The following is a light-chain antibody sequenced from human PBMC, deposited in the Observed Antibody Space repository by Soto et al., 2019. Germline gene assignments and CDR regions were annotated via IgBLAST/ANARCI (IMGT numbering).Light chain of an antibody. CDR2: DAS. J-gene: IGKJ1*01. CDR3: QQYKSYWT. V-gene: IGKV1-5*01. CDR1: QSISSW. Sequence: DIKMNHSPSTLSAYVGDRVTITCRASQSISSWLACYQQKPGKGPKLLIYDASSLESGVPSRFSGSGTGTEFTLTISSLQPDDFATYYCQQYKSYWTFCQGTKVDIK.